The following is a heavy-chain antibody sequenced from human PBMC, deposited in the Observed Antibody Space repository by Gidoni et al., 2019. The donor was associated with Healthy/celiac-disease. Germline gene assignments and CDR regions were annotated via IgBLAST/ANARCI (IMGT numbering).Heavy chain of an antibody. CDR1: GLTSGSYA. CDR2: SSGSGGST. V-gene: IGHV3-23*01. Sequence: EVQLLESGGGLVQPGGSLRLSCAGSGLTSGSYAMSWVRQAPGKGLEWVSASSGSGGSTYYADSVKGRFTISRDNSKNTLYLQMNSLRAEDTAVYYCAKGIRGGSGSPFDYWGQGTLVTVSS. CDR3: AKGIRGGSGSPFDY. D-gene: IGHD3-10*01. J-gene: IGHJ4*02.